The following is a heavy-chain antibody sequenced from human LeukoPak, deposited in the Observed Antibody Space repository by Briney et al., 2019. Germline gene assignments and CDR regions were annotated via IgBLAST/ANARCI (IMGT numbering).Heavy chain of an antibody. CDR2: ISAYNGNT. Sequence: GASVKVSCKASGYTFTSYGISWVRQAPGQGLEWMGWISAYNGNTNYAQKLQGRVTMTTDTSTNTASMELRSLRSDDTAVYYCARARYYNSPFDYWGQGTLVTVSA. V-gene: IGHV1-18*01. CDR1: GYTFTSYG. J-gene: IGHJ4*02. CDR3: ARARYYNSPFDY. D-gene: IGHD3-10*01.